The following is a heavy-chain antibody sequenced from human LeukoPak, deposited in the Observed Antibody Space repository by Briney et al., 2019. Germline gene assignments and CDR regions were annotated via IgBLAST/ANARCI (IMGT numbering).Heavy chain of an antibody. CDR1: GGSISSGSYY. Sequence: SETLSLTCTVSGGSISSGSYYWSWIRQPAGKGLEWIGRIYTSGSTNYNPSLKSRVTISVDTSKNQFSLKLSSVTAADTAVYYCAGTNRYYYDSSGYYSTWGRGTLVTVSS. V-gene: IGHV4-61*02. J-gene: IGHJ5*02. D-gene: IGHD3-22*01. CDR3: AGTNRYYYDSSGYYST. CDR2: IYTSGST.